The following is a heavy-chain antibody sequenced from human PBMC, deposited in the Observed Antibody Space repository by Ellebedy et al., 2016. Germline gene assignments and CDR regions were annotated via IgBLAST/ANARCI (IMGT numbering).Heavy chain of an antibody. J-gene: IGHJ5*02. D-gene: IGHD6-19*01. V-gene: IGHV3-7*01. Sequence: GGSLRLSCAASAFTFSDHYMDWFRQPPGKGLEWVANIKQDGSQIQYVDSVKGRFTISRDNAKNSLYLQMNSLRAEDTAVYYCAGGSGWLCDQWGQGTLVTVSS. CDR3: AGGSGWLCDQ. CDR2: IKQDGSQI. CDR1: AFTFSDHY.